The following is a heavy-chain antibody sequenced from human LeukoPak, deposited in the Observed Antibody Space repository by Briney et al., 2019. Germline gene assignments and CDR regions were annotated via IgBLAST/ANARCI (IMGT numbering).Heavy chain of an antibody. D-gene: IGHD6-19*01. CDR3: ARYLYSSGCHDP. V-gene: IGHV1-2*06. CDR1: GYTFTGYY. CDR2: INPNSGGT. Sequence: ASVKVSCKASGYTFTGYYMHWVRQAPGQGLEWMGRINPNSGGTNYAQKFQGRVTMTRDTSISTAYMELSRLRSDDTAVYYCARYLYSSGCHDPWGQGTLVTVSS. J-gene: IGHJ5*02.